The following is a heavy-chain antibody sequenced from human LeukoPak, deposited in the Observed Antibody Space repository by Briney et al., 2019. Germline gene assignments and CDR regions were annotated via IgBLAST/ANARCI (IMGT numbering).Heavy chain of an antibody. D-gene: IGHD1-14*01. Sequence: PQTLSLTCAVYGGSFSADYWSWIRHPPRQGLEWIGEINHSGSTNYNPSLKSRVTIPVDKSKNQFSLKLSSVTAADTAVYYCARVSPERKNGMDVWGQGPTVSVS. CDR2: INHSGST. CDR3: ARVSPERKNGMDV. CDR1: GGSFSADY. J-gene: IGHJ6*02. V-gene: IGHV4-34*01.